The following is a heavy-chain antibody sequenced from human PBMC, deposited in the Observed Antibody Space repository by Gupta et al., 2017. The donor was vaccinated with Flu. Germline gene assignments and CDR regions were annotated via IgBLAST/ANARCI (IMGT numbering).Heavy chain of an antibody. V-gene: IGHV3-48*03. CDR2: ISSRGET. J-gene: IGHJ4*02. CDR3: ARGHWDS. CDR1: GFTVSSYD. Sequence: EVQLVESGGGLVQPGGSLRLSCAASGFTVSSYDMSWVRLAPGKGLEWVSFISSRGETYQTDSVKGRFTISRDNAKNLVHLQMNNMRVEDTAFDYCARGHWDSWGQGTLVTVSS.